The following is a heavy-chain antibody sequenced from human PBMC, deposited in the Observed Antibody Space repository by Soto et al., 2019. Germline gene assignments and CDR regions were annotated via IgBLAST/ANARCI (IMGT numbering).Heavy chain of an antibody. V-gene: IGHV4-34*01. CDR3: ARVLGYCSGGSCSDY. D-gene: IGHD2-15*01. CDR2: INHSGST. CDR1: GGSFSGYY. Sequence: SETLSLTCAVYGGSFSGYYWSWIRQPPGKGLEWIGEINHSGSTNYNPSLKSRVTISVDTSKNQFSLKLSSVTAADTAVYYCARVLGYCSGGSCSDYWGQGTLVTVSS. J-gene: IGHJ4*02.